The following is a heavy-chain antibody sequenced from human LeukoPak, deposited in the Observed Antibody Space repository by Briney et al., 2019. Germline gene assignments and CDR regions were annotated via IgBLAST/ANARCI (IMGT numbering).Heavy chain of an antibody. CDR1: GFTFSHYY. J-gene: IGHJ6*02. CDR3: ARGPSGSSPRYYYYGMDV. D-gene: IGHD6-6*01. V-gene: IGHV3-11*01. Sequence: GGSLTLFCAASGFTFSHYYVSWIREARGKGVEWVSYISSSGNTIYYAVPAKGRFTMSRDNSKTSLYLQMNSLRAEDTAVYYCARGPSGSSPRYYYYGMDVWGQGTTVTVSS. CDR2: ISSSGNTI.